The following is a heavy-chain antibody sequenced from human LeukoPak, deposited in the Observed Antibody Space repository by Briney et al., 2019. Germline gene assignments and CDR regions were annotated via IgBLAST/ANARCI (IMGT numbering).Heavy chain of an antibody. CDR3: AKDIGAYSSSWTGVFDY. CDR2: ISSSGSTI. J-gene: IGHJ4*02. V-gene: IGHV3-11*01. CDR1: GFTFSDYY. Sequence: GGSLRLSCAASGFTFSDYYMSWIRQAPGKGLEWVSYISSSGSTIYYADSVKGRFTISRDNAKNSLYLQMNSLRAEDTALYYCAKDIGAYSSSWTGVFDYWGQGTLVTVSS. D-gene: IGHD6-13*01.